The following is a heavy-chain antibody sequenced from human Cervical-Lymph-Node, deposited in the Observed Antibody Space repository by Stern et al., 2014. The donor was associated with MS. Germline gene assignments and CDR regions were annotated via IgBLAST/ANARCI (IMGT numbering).Heavy chain of an antibody. V-gene: IGHV1-69*01. CDR1: GGTFSSLA. J-gene: IGHJ6*02. CDR2: IIPIFDPP. CDR3: ATPAAVTVGCMDV. D-gene: IGHD2-21*02. Sequence: QVQLVQSGAEVMKPGSSVKVSCKASGGTFSSLAINWVRQAPGQGLEWVGGIIPIFDPPNYARQFKGRVTITADESTKTAHLELSSLRSDDTAIYYCATPAAVTVGCMDVWGQGTTVIVSS.